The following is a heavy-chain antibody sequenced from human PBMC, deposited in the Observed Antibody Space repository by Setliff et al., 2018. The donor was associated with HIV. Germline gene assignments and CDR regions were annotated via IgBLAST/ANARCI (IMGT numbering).Heavy chain of an antibody. V-gene: IGHV3-43D*04. Sequence: GGSLRLSCSASGFTFSNAWMTWVRQAPGKGLEWVSLINWAGSRTFYAESVRGRFTTSRDNSKNFLYLEMNSLRDDDTALYFCAKSTGSVLGTYYFDNWGQGTLVTVSS. CDR2: INWAGSRT. CDR3: AKSTGSVLGTYYFDN. J-gene: IGHJ4*02. D-gene: IGHD3-10*01. CDR1: GFTFSNAW.